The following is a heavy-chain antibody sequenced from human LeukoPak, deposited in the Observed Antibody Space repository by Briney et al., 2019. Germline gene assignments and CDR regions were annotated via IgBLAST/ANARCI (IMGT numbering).Heavy chain of an antibody. V-gene: IGHV4-4*07. CDR3: ARDGQQLVRGGGWFDP. D-gene: IGHD6-6*01. Sequence: SETLSLTCAVYGGSFSGYYWSWIRQPAGKGLEWIGRIYTSGSTNYNPSLKSRVTMSVDTSKNQFSLKLSSVTAADTAVYYCARDGQQLVRGGGWFDPWGQGTLVTVSS. CDR2: IYTSGST. CDR1: GGSFSGYY. J-gene: IGHJ5*02.